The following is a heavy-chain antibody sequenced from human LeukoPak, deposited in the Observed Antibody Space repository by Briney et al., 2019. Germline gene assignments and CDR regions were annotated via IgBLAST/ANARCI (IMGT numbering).Heavy chain of an antibody. CDR3: ARTGRDYDFWSGYYGKLDY. CDR2: INHSGST. CDR1: GGSFRGYY. V-gene: IGHV4-34*01. Sequence: SETLSLTCAVYGGSFRGYYWSWIRQPPGKGREWIGEINHSGSTNYNPSHKSRVPISVDTSKNQFSLKLSSVTAADTAVYYCARTGRDYDFWSGYYGKLDYWGQGTLVTVSS. J-gene: IGHJ4*02. D-gene: IGHD3-3*01.